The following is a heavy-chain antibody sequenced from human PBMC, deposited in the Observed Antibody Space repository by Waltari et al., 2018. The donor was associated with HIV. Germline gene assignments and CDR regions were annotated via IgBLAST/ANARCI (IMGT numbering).Heavy chain of an antibody. V-gene: IGHV1-8*01. J-gene: IGHJ5*02. CDR2: MNPNSGNT. Sequence: QVQLVQSGAEVKKPGASVKVSCKASGYTFTSYDINWVRQATGQGLEWMGWMNPNSGNTGYAQKFQGRVTMTRNTSISTAYMELSSLRSEDTAVYYCARRRAARYGQWFDPWGQGTLVTVSS. CDR1: GYTFTSYD. CDR3: ARRRAARYGQWFDP. D-gene: IGHD3-9*01.